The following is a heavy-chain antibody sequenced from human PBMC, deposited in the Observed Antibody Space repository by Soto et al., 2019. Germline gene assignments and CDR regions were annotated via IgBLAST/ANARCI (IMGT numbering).Heavy chain of an antibody. Sequence: KTSETLSLTCAVNGGSFSGFYWTWIRQSPGRGLEWIGEINHSGSARYSPSLKSRVTISLDTSNNQFSLKLRSVTAADTAVYYCSRTPYRRQLVRYYYYGLDVWGQGTTVTVSS. V-gene: IGHV4-34*01. D-gene: IGHD1-1*01. J-gene: IGHJ6*02. CDR2: INHSGSA. CDR3: SRTPYRRQLVRYYYYGLDV. CDR1: GGSFSGFY.